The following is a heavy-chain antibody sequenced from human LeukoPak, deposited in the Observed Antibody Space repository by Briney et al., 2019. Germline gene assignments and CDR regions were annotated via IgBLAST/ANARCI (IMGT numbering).Heavy chain of an antibody. CDR3: ARRSSGWYSKSGFYFDY. D-gene: IGHD6-19*01. Sequence: SETLSLTCTVSSGSISRSSHYWSWIRQPPGKGLEWIGETNHSGSTNYNPSLKSRVTISVDTSKNQFSLKLSSVTAADTAVYYCARRSSGWYSKSGFYFDYWGQGTLVTVSS. V-gene: IGHV4-39*07. CDR1: SGSISRSSHY. J-gene: IGHJ4*02. CDR2: TNHSGST.